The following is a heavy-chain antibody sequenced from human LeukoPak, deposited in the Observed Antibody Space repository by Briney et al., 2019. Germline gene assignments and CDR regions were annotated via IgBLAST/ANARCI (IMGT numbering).Heavy chain of an antibody. D-gene: IGHD3-22*01. J-gene: IGHJ6*03. V-gene: IGHV1-8*03. CDR1: GYTFTSYD. CDR3: ARVDGSAYYPYSYYYYMDV. CDR2: MNPNSGNT. Sequence: GASVKVSCKASGYTFTSYDINWVRQATGQGLEWMGWMNPNSGNTGYAQKFQGRVTITRDTSISTAYMELSSLRSEDTAVYYCARVDGSAYYPYSYYYYMDVWGKGTTVTVSS.